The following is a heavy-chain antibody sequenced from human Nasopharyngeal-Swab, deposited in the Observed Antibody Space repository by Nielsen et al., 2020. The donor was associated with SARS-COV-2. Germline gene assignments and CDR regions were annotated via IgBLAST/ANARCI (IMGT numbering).Heavy chain of an antibody. J-gene: IGHJ4*02. CDR3: APYGSGSYGVY. D-gene: IGHD3-10*01. CDR2: IYYSGST. V-gene: IGHV4-39*01. Sequence: WIRQPPGKGLEWSGSIYYSGSTYYNPSLKSRVTISVDTSKNQFSLKLSSVTAADTAVYYCAPYGSGSYGVYWGQGTLVTVSS.